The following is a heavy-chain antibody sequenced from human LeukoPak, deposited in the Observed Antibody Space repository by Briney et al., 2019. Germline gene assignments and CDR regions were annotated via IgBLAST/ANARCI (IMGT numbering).Heavy chain of an antibody. V-gene: IGHV3-20*04. J-gene: IGHJ6*03. CDR3: ARDFLLWFGETLTGNYMDV. CDR2: INWNGGST. CDR1: GFTFDDYG. D-gene: IGHD3-10*01. Sequence: LTGGSLRLSCAASGFTFDDYGMSWVRQALGKGLEWVSGINWNGGSTGYADSVKGRFTISRGNAKNSLYLQMNSLRAEDTALYYCARDFLLWFGETLTGNYMDVWGKGTTVTVSS.